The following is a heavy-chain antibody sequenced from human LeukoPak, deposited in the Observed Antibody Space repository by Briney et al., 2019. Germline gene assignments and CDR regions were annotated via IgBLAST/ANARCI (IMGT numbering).Heavy chain of an antibody. CDR3: ASITIFGVVISDY. CDR2: IIPIFGTA. Sequence: SVKVSCKASGGTFSSYAISWVRQAPGQGLEWMGRIIPIFGTANYAQKSQGRVTITADKSTSTAYMELSSLRSEDTAVYYCASITIFGVVISDYWGQGTLVTVSS. CDR1: GGTFSSYA. J-gene: IGHJ4*02. D-gene: IGHD3-3*01. V-gene: IGHV1-69*06.